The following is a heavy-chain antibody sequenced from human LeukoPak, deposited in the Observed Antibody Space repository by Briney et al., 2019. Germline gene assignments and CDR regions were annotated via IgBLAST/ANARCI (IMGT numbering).Heavy chain of an antibody. J-gene: IGHJ6*02. D-gene: IGHD2-8*01. CDR1: GGSISSGDYY. V-gene: IGHV4-30-4*01. Sequence: PSETLSLTCTVSGGSISSGDYYWSWIRQPPGKGLEWIGYIYYSGSTYYNPSLKSRVTISVDTSKNQFSLKLNSVTAADTAVYYCARCTGYYYYGMDVWGQGTTVTVSS. CDR3: ARCTGYYYYGMDV. CDR2: IYYSGST.